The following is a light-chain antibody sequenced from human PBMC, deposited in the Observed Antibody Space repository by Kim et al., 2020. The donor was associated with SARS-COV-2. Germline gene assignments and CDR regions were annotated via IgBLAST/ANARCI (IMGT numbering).Light chain of an antibody. Sequence: QSVTISCTGTSSDVGGYNYVSGYQQHPGKAPKLMIYEVSKRPSGVPDRFSGSKSGNTASLTVSGLQAEDEADYYCSSYAGSNNFEVFGTGTKVTVL. CDR1: SSDVGGYNY. CDR3: SSYAGSNNFEV. V-gene: IGLV2-8*01. J-gene: IGLJ1*01. CDR2: EVS.